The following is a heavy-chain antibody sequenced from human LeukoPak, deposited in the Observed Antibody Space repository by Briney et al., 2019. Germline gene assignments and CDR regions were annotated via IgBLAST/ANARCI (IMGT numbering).Heavy chain of an antibody. CDR2: IYYSGST. D-gene: IGHD1-1*01. V-gene: IGHV4-39*01. J-gene: IGHJ3*02. Sequence: SETLSLTCTVSGGSISSSSYYWGWIRQPPGKGLEWIGSIYYSGSTYYNPSLKSRVTISVDTSKNQFSLKLSSVTAADTAVYYCATPGNPGNWPHAFEIWGQGTMVTVSS. CDR3: ATPGNPGNWPHAFEI. CDR1: GGSISSSSYY.